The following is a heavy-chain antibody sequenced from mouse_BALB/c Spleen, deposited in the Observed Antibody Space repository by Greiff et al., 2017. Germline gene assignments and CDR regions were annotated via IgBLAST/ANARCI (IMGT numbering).Heavy chain of an antibody. V-gene: IGHV1S137*01. Sequence: VQLQQSGAELVRPGVSVKISCKGSGYTFTDYAMHWVKQSHAKSLEWIGVISTYYGDASYNQKFKGKATMTVDKSSSTAYMELARLTSEDSAIYYCARSDPDAMDYWGQGTSVTVSS. CDR3: ARSDPDAMDY. J-gene: IGHJ4*01. CDR2: ISTYYGDA. CDR1: GYTFTDYA.